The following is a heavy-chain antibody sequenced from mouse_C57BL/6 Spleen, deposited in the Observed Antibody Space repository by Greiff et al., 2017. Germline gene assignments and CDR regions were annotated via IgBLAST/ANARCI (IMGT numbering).Heavy chain of an antibody. D-gene: IGHD1-1*01. J-gene: IGHJ3*01. V-gene: IGHV1-59*01. CDR1: GYTFTSYW. CDR3: ALYGSRYVGWFAY. CDR2: IDPSDSYT. Sequence: QVQLQQPGAELVRPGTSVKLSCKASGYTFTSYWMHWVKQRPGQGLEWIGVIDPSDSYTNYNQKFKGKATLTVDTSSSTAYMQLSSRTSEDSAVYDCALYGSRYVGWFAYWGQGTLVTVSA.